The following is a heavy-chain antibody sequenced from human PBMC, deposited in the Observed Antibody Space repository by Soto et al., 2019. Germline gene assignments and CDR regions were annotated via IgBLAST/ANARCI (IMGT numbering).Heavy chain of an antibody. V-gene: IGHV3-74*01. D-gene: IGHD3-3*01. CDR2: INDDGSTT. CDR3: AREKSAGLDY. Sequence: EVQLVESGGGLVQPGGSLRLSCVASGFTFNTYWMRWVRQAPGKGLVWVSRINDDGSTTAYADSVKGRFTISRDNAKNTLYLQVNSLSAEDTAVYYCAREKSAGLDYWGQGTLVSVSS. CDR1: GFTFNTYW. J-gene: IGHJ4*02.